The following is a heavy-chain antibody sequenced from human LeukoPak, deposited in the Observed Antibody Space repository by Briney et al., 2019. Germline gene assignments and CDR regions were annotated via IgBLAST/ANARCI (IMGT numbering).Heavy chain of an antibody. CDR1: GYSISSGYY. D-gene: IGHD6-6*01. CDR3: ASAQQIVRRQIDY. CDR2: IYHSGST. V-gene: IGHV4-38-2*02. J-gene: IGHJ4*02. Sequence: SETLSLTCTVAGYSISSGYYWGWIRQPPGKGLEWIGSIYHSGSTYYNPSLKSRVTISVDTSKNQFSLKLSSVTAADTAVYFCASAQQIVRRQIDYWGQGTLVTVSA.